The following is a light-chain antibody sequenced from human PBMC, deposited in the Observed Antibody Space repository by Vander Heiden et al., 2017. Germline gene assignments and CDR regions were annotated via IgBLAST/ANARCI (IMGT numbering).Light chain of an antibody. CDR3: QVWDSSSAVV. CDR1: NIGSQR. Sequence: SYVPTQPPSVSVAPGQTARITCGGHNIGSQREHWYQQTTGQAPVLVVFADSDRPSGIPERFSGSNAANTATLTIGRVEAGDEADYYCQVWDSSSAVVFGGGTKLTVL. CDR2: ADS. J-gene: IGLJ2*01. V-gene: IGLV3-21*02.